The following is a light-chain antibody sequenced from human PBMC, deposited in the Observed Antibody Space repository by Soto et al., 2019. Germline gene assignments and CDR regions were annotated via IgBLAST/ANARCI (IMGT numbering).Light chain of an antibody. CDR3: QQFGTSSWT. V-gene: IGKV3-20*01. CDR2: RAS. CDR1: QSVSSSY. J-gene: IGKJ1*01. Sequence: EIVLTQSPGTLSLSPGDRATLSCRASQSVSSSYLAWYQQKPGQAPRLLIYRASNRATGIPDRFSGSGSGTDFTLTISRLEPEDFAVYYCQQFGTSSWTFGQGTKVEL.